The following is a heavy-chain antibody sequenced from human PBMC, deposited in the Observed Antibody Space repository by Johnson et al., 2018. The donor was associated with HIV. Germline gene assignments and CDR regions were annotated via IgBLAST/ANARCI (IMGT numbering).Heavy chain of an antibody. CDR2: ITSSGTTK. J-gene: IGHJ3*02. Sequence: QVQLVESGGGLIQPGGSLRLSCAASGFTVGSKYMSWVRQAPGKGLEYVSYITSSGTTKYYADSVKGRFTISRDNAKNSLYLQMNSLRAEDTAVYYCAKTYYGSGDDAFDIWGQGTLVTVSS. V-gene: IGHV3-11*04. D-gene: IGHD3-10*01. CDR1: GFTVGSKY. CDR3: AKTYYGSGDDAFDI.